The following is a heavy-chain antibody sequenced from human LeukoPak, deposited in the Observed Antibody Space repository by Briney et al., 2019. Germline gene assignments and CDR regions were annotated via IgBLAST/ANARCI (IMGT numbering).Heavy chain of an antibody. J-gene: IGHJ4*02. CDR3: ARDSEKYCSGGSCFQIGY. D-gene: IGHD2-15*01. V-gene: IGHV4-38-2*02. CDR1: GYSISSGYY. Sequence: SSETLSLTCTVSGYSISSGYYWGWIRQPPGKGPEWIGSIYQSGTTFYNPSLKSRVTISVDTSKNQFSLKLSSVTAADTAVYYCARDSEKYCSGGSCFQIGYWGQGTLVTVSS. CDR2: IYQSGTT.